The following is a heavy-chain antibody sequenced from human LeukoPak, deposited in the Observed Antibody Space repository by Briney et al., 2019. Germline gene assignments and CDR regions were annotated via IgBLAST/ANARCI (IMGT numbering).Heavy chain of an antibody. V-gene: IGHV1-8*01. Sequence: GASVKVSCKASGYTFTSYDINWVRQATGQGLEWMGWMNPNSGNTGYAQKFQGRVTMTRDMSTSTVYMELSSLRSEDTAVYYCARAHIHQFLGATMREFDYWGQGTLVTVSS. D-gene: IGHD1-26*01. J-gene: IGHJ4*02. CDR3: ARAHIHQFLGATMREFDY. CDR2: MNPNSGNT. CDR1: GYTFTSYD.